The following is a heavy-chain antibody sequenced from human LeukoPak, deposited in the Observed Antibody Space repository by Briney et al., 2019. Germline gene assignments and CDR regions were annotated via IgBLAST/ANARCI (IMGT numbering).Heavy chain of an antibody. CDR2: MRQDGSEK. Sequence: RPGGSLRLSCAASGFIFSSYWMSWVRQAPGKGLEWVANMRQDGSEKYYVDSVKGRFTISRGNAKSSLYLQMNSLRAEDTAVYYCATHSGWRFDYWGQGTLVTVSS. V-gene: IGHV3-7*01. J-gene: IGHJ4*02. CDR3: ATHSGWRFDY. CDR1: GFIFSSYW. D-gene: IGHD6-19*01.